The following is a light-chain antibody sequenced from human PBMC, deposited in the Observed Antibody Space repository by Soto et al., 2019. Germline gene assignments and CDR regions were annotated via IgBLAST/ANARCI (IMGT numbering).Light chain of an antibody. Sequence: QSALTQPASVSGSPGQSITISCTGTSSDVGGYNYVSWYQHHPGKAPKLIIYDVTNRPSGVSSPFSGSKSGNTASLTISGPQPEDEADYYCSSYTPSNTRQIVFGTGTKVTAL. CDR2: DVT. CDR3: SSYTPSNTRQIV. CDR1: SSDVGGYNY. J-gene: IGLJ1*01. V-gene: IGLV2-14*03.